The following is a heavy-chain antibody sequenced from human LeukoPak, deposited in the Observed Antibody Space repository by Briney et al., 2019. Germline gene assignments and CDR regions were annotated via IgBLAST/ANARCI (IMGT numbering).Heavy chain of an antibody. D-gene: IGHD3-3*01. V-gene: IGHV4-59*08. CDR2: IYYSGST. CDR1: GGSINSYY. CDR3: ARRRGDFWSDYYAFDS. J-gene: IGHJ4*02. Sequence: PSETLSLICTVSGGSINSYYWSWIRQPPGKGLEWIGYIYYSGSTNYNPSLTSRVTISLDTSKNQFSLKLSSVTAADTAVYYCARRRGDFWSDYYAFDSWGQGSLVTISS.